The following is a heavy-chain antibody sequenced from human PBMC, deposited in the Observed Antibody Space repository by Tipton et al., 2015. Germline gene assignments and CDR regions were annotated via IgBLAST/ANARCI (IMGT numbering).Heavy chain of an antibody. CDR2: INTDGSTT. D-gene: IGHD3-16*01. CDR3: ARARYDYVWGSSSSLDY. J-gene: IGHJ4*02. Sequence: SLRLSCAASGFTFSSYWMHWVRQAPGKGLVWVSCINTDGSTTTYADSVKGRFTISRDNAKNTLYLQMNSLRAEDTAVYYCARARYDYVWGSSSSLDYWGQGTLVTVSS. CDR1: GFTFSSYW. V-gene: IGHV3-74*01.